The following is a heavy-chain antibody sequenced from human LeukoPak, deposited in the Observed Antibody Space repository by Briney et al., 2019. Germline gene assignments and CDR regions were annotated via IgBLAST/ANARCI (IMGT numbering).Heavy chain of an antibody. CDR2: IIPIFGTA. Sequence: ASVMVSCKASGGTFSSYAISWVRQAPGQGLEWMGGIIPIFGTANYAQKFQGRVTITADESTSTAYMELSSLRSEDTAVYYCARGTPYYYDSSGYTFDYWGQGTLVTVSS. D-gene: IGHD3-22*01. V-gene: IGHV1-69*13. CDR1: GGTFSSYA. J-gene: IGHJ4*02. CDR3: ARGTPYYYDSSGYTFDY.